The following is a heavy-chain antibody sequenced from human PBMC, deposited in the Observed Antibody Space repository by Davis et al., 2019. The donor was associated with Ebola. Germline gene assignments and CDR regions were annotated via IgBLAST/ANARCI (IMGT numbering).Heavy chain of an antibody. CDR1: GGSISSGAYS. V-gene: IGHV4-30-2*01. CDR3: ARGNHDFWSGFPTTRLEY. J-gene: IGHJ4*02. CDR2: ILHIGNT. Sequence: MPSATLSLTCSVSGGSISSGAYSWTWIRQPPGKGLEWTGYILHIGNTYYNPSLNNRVTISVDRSQNQFSLKLSSVTAADTAVYYCARGNHDFWSGFPTTRLEYWGQGTLVTVSS. D-gene: IGHD3-3*01.